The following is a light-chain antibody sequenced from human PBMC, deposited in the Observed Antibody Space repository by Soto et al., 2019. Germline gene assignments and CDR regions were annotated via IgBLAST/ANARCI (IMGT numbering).Light chain of an antibody. V-gene: IGKV2-30*02. Sequence: DGVMTRSPLSLPVSLGQPASISRRSNQSLVHSDGIAYFSWFQQRPGRSPRRLIYKVSNRDSGVPARFSGSGSGTDFALKISRVEAEDVGVYYCMQGTHWPITFGQGTRLE. CDR3: MQGTHWPIT. CDR2: KVS. CDR1: QSLVHSDGIAY. J-gene: IGKJ5*01.